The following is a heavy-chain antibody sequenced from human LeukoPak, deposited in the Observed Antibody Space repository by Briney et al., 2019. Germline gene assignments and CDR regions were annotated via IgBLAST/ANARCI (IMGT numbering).Heavy chain of an antibody. D-gene: IGHD5-18*01. CDR3: AGGAMVTTNWFDP. J-gene: IGHJ5*02. V-gene: IGHV1-69*05. CDR1: GGTFSSYA. Sequence: ASVKVSCKASGGTFSSYAISWVRQAPGQRLEWMGGIIPIFGTANYAQKFQGRVTITTDESTSTAYMELSSLRSEDTAVYYCAGGAMVTTNWFDPWGQGTLVTVSS. CDR2: IIPIFGTA.